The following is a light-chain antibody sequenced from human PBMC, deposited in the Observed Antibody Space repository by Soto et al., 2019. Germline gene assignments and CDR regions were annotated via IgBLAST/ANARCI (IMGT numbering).Light chain of an antibody. CDR2: EVS. Sequence: QSVLTQPASVSGAPGQSITISCTGASSDVGGYNYVSWYQQYPGKAPKLMIYEVSNRPSGISDRFSAPKSGNTASLTISGLQAEDEADYSCSSYANGGSRVFGTGTKVTVL. V-gene: IGLV2-14*01. J-gene: IGLJ1*01. CDR1: SSDVGGYNY. CDR3: SSYANGGSRV.